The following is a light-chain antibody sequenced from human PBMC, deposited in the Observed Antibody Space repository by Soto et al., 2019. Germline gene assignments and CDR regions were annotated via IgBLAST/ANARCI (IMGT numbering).Light chain of an antibody. Sequence: QSSLTQPPSASGSPGQSVTISCTGTSTDIGGYNFVSWYQQQPGKAPTLLIYEVYKRPSGVPDRFSGSKSGNTASLTVSGVQAYDEAEYYCTSFARSEDPCVVFGGGTKLTVL. J-gene: IGLJ2*01. CDR3: TSFARSEDPCVV. CDR1: STDIGGYNF. V-gene: IGLV2-8*01. CDR2: EVY.